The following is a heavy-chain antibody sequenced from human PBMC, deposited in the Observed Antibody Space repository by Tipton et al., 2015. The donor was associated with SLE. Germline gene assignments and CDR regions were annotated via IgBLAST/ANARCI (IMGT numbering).Heavy chain of an antibody. CDR2: ISGNGGST. D-gene: IGHD4-17*01. J-gene: IGHJ4*02. V-gene: IGHV3-23*01. CDR3: AKGLPSDGDYAPFDY. Sequence: SLRLSCATSGFTFSRYALSWVRQAPGKGLEWVSTISGNGGSTYFSDSVKGRFTISRDNSKNTLFLQMNSLRGEDTAVYYCAKGLPSDGDYAPFDYWGQGTLVTVSS. CDR1: GFTFSRYA.